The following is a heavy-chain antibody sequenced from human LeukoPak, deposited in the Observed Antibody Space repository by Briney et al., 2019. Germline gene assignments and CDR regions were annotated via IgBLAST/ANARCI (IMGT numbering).Heavy chain of an antibody. CDR2: ISYDGSNK. Sequence: PGGSLRLSCAASGFTFSSYAMHWVRQAPGKGLEWVAVISYDGSNKYYADSVKGRFTISRDNSKNTLYLQMNSLRAEDTAVYYCASLMVDFDYWGQGTLVTVSS. CDR1: GFTFSSYA. V-gene: IGHV3-30-3*01. CDR3: ASLMVDFDY. J-gene: IGHJ4*02. D-gene: IGHD3-10*01.